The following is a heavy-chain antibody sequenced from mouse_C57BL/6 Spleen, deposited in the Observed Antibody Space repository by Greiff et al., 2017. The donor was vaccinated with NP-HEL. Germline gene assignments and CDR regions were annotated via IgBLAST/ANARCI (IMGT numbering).Heavy chain of an antibody. CDR3: ARPLYGSYFDY. Sequence: EVQLQQSGPELVKPGASVKMSCKASGYTFTDYNMHWVKQSHGKSLEWIGYINPNNGGTSYNQKFKGKATLTVNNSSSPACMELRSLTSEYSAVYYCARPLYGSYFDYWGQGTTLTVSS. CDR2: INPNNGGT. D-gene: IGHD2-2*01. CDR1: GYTFTDYN. J-gene: IGHJ2*01. V-gene: IGHV1-22*01.